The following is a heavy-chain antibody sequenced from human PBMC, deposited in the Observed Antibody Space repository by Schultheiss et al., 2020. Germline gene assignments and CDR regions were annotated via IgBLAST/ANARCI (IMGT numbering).Heavy chain of an antibody. V-gene: IGHV4-34*09. CDR2: IYYSGST. D-gene: IGHD2-2*01. CDR3: ARVPAPHYYYGMDV. J-gene: IGHJ6*02. CDR1: GGSFSGYY. Sequence: SETLSLTCAVYGGSFSGYYWSWIRQPPGKGLEWIGYIYYSGSTYYNPSLKSRVTISVDTSKNQFSLKLSSVTAADTAVYYCARVPAPHYYYGMDVWGQGTTVTVSS.